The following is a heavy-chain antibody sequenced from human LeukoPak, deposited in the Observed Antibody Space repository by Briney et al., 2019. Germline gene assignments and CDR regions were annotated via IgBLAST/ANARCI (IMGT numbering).Heavy chain of an antibody. CDR2: ISSSSSYI. J-gene: IGHJ3*02. CDR1: GFTFSSYS. CDR3: ARGNIVVVTAIQAFDI. V-gene: IGHV3-21*01. D-gene: IGHD2-21*02. Sequence: PGGSLRLSCAASGFTFSSYSMNWVRQAPGKGLEWVSSISSSSSYIYYADSVKGRFTISRDNAKNSLYLQMNSLRAEDTAVYSCARGNIVVVTAIQAFDIWGQGTMVTVSS.